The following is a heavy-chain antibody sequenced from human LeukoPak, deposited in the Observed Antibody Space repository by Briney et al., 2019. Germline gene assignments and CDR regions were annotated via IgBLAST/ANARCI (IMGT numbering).Heavy chain of an antibody. D-gene: IGHD3-10*01. J-gene: IGHJ6*02. Sequence: SLRLSCAASGFTFDDYAMHWVRQAPVKGLEWVSGISWNSGSIGYADSVKGRFTISRDNAKNSLYLQMNSLRAEDTALYYCAKDMVATGNYYYYGMDVWGQGTTVTVSS. CDR2: ISWNSGSI. CDR3: AKDMVATGNYYYYGMDV. V-gene: IGHV3-9*01. CDR1: GFTFDDYA.